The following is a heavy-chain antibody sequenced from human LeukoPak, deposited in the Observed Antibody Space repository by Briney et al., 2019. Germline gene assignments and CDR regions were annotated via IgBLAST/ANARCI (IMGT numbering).Heavy chain of an antibody. D-gene: IGHD6-13*01. J-gene: IGHJ4*02. V-gene: IGHV3-7*02. Sequence: PGGSLRLSCAASGFTFSSYWMSWVRQAPGKGLEWVANIKQDGSEKYYADSVKGRFTIPRDNAKNSLFLQMNSLRAEDTAVYYCARARAAGTYYFDYWGQGTLVTVSS. CDR2: IKQDGSEK. CDR1: GFTFSSYW. CDR3: ARARAAGTYYFDY.